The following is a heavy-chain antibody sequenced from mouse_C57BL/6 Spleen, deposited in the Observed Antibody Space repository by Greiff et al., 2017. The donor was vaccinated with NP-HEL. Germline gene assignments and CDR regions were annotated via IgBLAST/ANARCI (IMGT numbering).Heavy chain of an antibody. J-gene: IGHJ4*01. Sequence: EVKLMESGGGLVKPGGSLKLSCAASGFTFSDYGMHWVRQAPEKGLEWVAYISSGSSTIYYADTVKGRFTISRDNAKNTLFLQMTSLRSEDTAMYYCAGRPYSNNVGAMDYWGQGTSVTVSS. V-gene: IGHV5-17*01. CDR2: ISSGSSTI. CDR3: AGRPYSNNVGAMDY. CDR1: GFTFSDYG. D-gene: IGHD2-5*01.